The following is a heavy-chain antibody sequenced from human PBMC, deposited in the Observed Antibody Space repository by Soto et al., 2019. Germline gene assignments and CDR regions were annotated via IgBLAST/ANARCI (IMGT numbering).Heavy chain of an antibody. D-gene: IGHD2-15*01. CDR3: ARDQEDIVVVVADANWFDP. J-gene: IGHJ5*02. V-gene: IGHV3-48*01. CDR1: GFTFSSYS. Sequence: EVQLVESGGVLVQPGGSLRLSCAASGFTFSSYSMNWVRQAPAKGLEWVSYISSSSSTIYYADSVKGRFTISRDNAKNSLYLQMNSLRAEDTAVYYCARDQEDIVVVVADANWFDPWGQGTLVTVSS. CDR2: ISSSSSTI.